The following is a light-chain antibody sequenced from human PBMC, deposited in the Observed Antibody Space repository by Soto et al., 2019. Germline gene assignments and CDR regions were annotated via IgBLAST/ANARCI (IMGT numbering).Light chain of an antibody. CDR2: EVS. CDR3: SSYTTSSTLNVV. CDR1: SSDIGVYNY. Sequence: QSALTQPASVSGSPGQSITISCTGTSSDIGVYNYVSWYQQHPGKAPKLMIYEVSNRPSGVSNRFSGSKSGNTASLTISGLQAEDEADYYCSSYTTSSTLNVVFGGGTK. V-gene: IGLV2-14*01. J-gene: IGLJ2*01.